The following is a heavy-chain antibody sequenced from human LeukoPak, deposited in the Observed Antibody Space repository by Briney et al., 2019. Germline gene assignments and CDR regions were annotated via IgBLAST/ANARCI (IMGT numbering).Heavy chain of an antibody. D-gene: IGHD1-26*01. CDR1: GYSFTSYW. Sequence: GESLQISCKGSGYSFTSYWIGWVRQMPGKGLEGMVIIYPGDSDTRYSPSFQGQVTISADKSISTAYLQWSSLKASDTAMYYCARHRSGGVGATIDDAFEIWGQGTMVTVSS. V-gene: IGHV5-51*01. J-gene: IGHJ3*02. CDR2: IYPGDSDT. CDR3: ARHRSGGVGATIDDAFEI.